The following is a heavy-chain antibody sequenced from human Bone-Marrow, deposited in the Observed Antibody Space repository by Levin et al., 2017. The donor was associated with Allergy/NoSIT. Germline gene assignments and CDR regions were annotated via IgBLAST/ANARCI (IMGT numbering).Heavy chain of an antibody. Sequence: SQTLSLTCAVSGGSFRGYYWSWIRQPPGRGLEWIGEIDHTGSTNYNTSLKSRVTVSVDTSKKQISLQLNSLTAADTAVYYCSRGPRHVDTVLVAGVVPGLEIDAFDFWGQGTMVTVSS. J-gene: IGHJ3*01. CDR2: IDHTGST. CDR1: GGSFRGYY. V-gene: IGHV4-34*01. CDR3: SRGPRHVDTVLVAGVVPGLEIDAFDF. D-gene: IGHD2-8*02.